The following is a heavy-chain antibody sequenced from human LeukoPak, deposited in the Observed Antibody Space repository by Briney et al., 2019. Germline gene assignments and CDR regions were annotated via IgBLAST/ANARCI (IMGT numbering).Heavy chain of an antibody. CDR3: ARGDYYDSSGYNYYLYYMDV. V-gene: IGHV3-74*01. J-gene: IGHJ6*03. Sequence: GGSLRLSCAASGFTFSSYWMHWVRQGPGKGLVWVSRINSDGGSTRYADSVKGRFTISRDNAKNTLYLQMNSLRAEDTAVYYCARGDYYDSSGYNYYLYYMDVWGKGTTVTVSS. CDR1: GFTFSSYW. D-gene: IGHD3-22*01. CDR2: INSDGGST.